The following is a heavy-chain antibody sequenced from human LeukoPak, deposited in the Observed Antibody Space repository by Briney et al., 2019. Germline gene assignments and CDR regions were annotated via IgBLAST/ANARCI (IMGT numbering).Heavy chain of an antibody. CDR3: AREIGPRQLHLWGSAFDY. Sequence: ASVKVSCKASGYIFTSYAISWVRQAPGQGLEWMGWISTYNGNTNYARKLHGRVTMTTDTSTSTAYMELSSLRSEDTAVYYCAREIGPRQLHLWGSAFDYWGQGTLVTVSS. V-gene: IGHV1-18*01. J-gene: IGHJ4*02. D-gene: IGHD5-18*01. CDR1: GYIFTSYA. CDR2: ISTYNGNT.